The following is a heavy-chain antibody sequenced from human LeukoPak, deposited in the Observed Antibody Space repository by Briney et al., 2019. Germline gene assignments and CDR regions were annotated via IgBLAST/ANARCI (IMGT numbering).Heavy chain of an antibody. J-gene: IGHJ4*02. Sequence: SETLSLTCTVSGGSISSYYWSWIRQPPGKRLEWIGYIYYSGSTNYNPSLKSRVTISVDTSKNQFSLKPSSVTAADTAVYYCARHGDSGWYEVDYWGQGTLVTVSS. V-gene: IGHV4-59*08. CDR2: IYYSGST. CDR3: ARHGDSGWYEVDY. CDR1: GGSISSYY. D-gene: IGHD6-19*01.